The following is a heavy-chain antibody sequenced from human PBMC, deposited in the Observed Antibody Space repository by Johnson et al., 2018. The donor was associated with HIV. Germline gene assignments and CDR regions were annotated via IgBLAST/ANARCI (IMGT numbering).Heavy chain of an antibody. CDR1: GFTFDDYA. J-gene: IGHJ3*02. CDR3: AKGVGATTNDAFEI. V-gene: IGHV3-9*01. D-gene: IGHD1-26*01. Sequence: EVQLVESGGGVVQPGRSLRLSCAASGFTFDDYAMHWVRQAPGKGLEWVSGISWNSGSIGYADSVKGRFTISRDNAKNSLYLQMNSLRAEDTALYYCAKGVGATTNDAFEIWGQGTMVTVSS. CDR2: ISWNSGSI.